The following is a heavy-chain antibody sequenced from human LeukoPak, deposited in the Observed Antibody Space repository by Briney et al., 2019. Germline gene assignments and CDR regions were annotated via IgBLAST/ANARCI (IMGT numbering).Heavy chain of an antibody. Sequence: PSETLSLTCTVSGGSISSTPYYWGWVRQSPGKGLEWIGNIYSSGNTYYNASLKSRVTMYIDTSKNQFFLKLSSVTAADTAMYYCAKSNSYGLIDYWGQGTLVTVSS. J-gene: IGHJ4*02. CDR3: AKSNSYGLIDY. CDR2: IYSSGNT. D-gene: IGHD2/OR15-2a*01. CDR1: GGSISSTPYY. V-gene: IGHV4-39*01.